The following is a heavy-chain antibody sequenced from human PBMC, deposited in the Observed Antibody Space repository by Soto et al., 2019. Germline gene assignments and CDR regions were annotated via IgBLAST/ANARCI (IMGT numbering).Heavy chain of an antibody. CDR1: GFTFDDYA. V-gene: IGHV3-43D*03. D-gene: IGHD2-8*01. Sequence: GGSLRLSCAASGFTFDDYAMHWVRQAPGKGLEWVSLISWDVGSTYYADSVKGRFTISRDNSKNSLYLQMNSLRAEDTALYYCAKDPGALGYCTNGVCYRGGYFDYWGQGTLVTVSS. J-gene: IGHJ4*02. CDR3: AKDPGALGYCTNGVCYRGGYFDY. CDR2: ISWDVGST.